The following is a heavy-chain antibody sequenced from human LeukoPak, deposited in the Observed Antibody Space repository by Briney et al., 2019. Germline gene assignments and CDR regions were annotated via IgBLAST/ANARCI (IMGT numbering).Heavy chain of an antibody. D-gene: IGHD3-10*01. Sequence: GRSLRLSCAASGFTFSSYGMHWVRQAPGKGLERVEVIWYDGSNKYYADSVKGRFNISRDNSKNTLYLQMNSLRAEDTAVYYCARDRLMVRGVIITFYFDYWGQGTLVTVSS. CDR3: ARDRLMVRGVIITFYFDY. V-gene: IGHV3-33*01. CDR2: IWYDGSNK. CDR1: GFTFSSYG. J-gene: IGHJ4*02.